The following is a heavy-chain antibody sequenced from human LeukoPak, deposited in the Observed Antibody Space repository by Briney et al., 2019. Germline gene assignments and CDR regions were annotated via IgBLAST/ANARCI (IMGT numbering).Heavy chain of an antibody. CDR2: IIPIFGTA. CDR3: ARDPNTAMVHSHKRYYYGMDV. V-gene: IGHV1-69*05. Sequence: ASVNVSCKASGGTFSSYAISWVRQAPGQGLEWMGGIIPIFGTANYAQKFQGRVTMTRDTSTSTVYMELSSLRPEDTAVYYCARDPNTAMVHSHKRYYYGMDVWGQGTTVTVSS. J-gene: IGHJ6*02. CDR1: GGTFSSYA. D-gene: IGHD5-18*01.